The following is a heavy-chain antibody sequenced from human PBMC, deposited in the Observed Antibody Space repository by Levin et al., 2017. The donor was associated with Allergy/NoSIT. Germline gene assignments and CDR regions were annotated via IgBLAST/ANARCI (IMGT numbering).Heavy chain of an antibody. V-gene: IGHV3-7*01. D-gene: IGHD5-12*01. CDR1: GFTFSSYW. CDR2: IKQDGSEK. CDR3: ARDPSQRYSGYAKGFCDY. Sequence: LSLTCAASGFTFSSYWMSWVRQAPGKGLEWVANIKQDGSEKYYVDSVKGRFTISRDNAKNSLYLQMNSLRAEDTAVYYCARDPSQRYSGYAKGFCDYWGQGTLVTVSS. J-gene: IGHJ4*02.